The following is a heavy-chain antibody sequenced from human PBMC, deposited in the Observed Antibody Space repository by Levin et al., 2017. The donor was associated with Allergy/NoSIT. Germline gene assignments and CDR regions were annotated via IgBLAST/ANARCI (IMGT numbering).Heavy chain of an antibody. CDR3: AIYPGRIDYYYGMDV. J-gene: IGHJ6*02. V-gene: IGHV3-7*01. D-gene: IGHD2-15*01. CDR1: GFTFSSYW. Sequence: GGSLRLSCAASGFTFSSYWMSWVRQAPGKGLEWVANIKQDGSEKYYVDSVKGRFTISRDNAKNSLYLQMNSLRAEDTAVYYCAIYPGRIDYYYGMDVWGQGTTVTVSS. CDR2: IKQDGSEK.